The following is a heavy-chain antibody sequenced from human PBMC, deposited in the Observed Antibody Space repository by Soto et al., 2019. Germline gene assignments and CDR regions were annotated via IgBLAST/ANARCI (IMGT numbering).Heavy chain of an antibody. Sequence: QPGGSLRLPCAASGFTFSSYWMHWVRQAPGKGLVWVSRINSDGSSTSYADSVKGRFTISRDNAKNTLYLQMNSLRAEDTAVYYCARDPYDYGDYHLDYCGQGTLVTVSS. CDR2: INSDGSST. CDR1: GFTFSSYW. D-gene: IGHD4-17*01. V-gene: IGHV3-74*01. CDR3: ARDPYDYGDYHLDY. J-gene: IGHJ4*02.